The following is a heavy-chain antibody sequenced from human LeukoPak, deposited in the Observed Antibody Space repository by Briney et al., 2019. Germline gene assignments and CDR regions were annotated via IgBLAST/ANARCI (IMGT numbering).Heavy chain of an antibody. J-gene: IGHJ4*02. Sequence: ASVKVSCKASGGTFSSYAISWVRQAPGQGLEWMGRIIPIFGTANCAQKFQGRVTITTDESTSTAYMELSSLRSEDTAVYYCARVGGYRFDYWGQGTLVTVSS. CDR3: ARVGGYRFDY. CDR2: IIPIFGTA. CDR1: GGTFSSYA. D-gene: IGHD5-18*01. V-gene: IGHV1-69*05.